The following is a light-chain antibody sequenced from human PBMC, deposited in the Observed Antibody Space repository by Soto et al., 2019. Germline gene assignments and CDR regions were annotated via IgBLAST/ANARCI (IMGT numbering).Light chain of an antibody. CDR1: QSVSSSY. J-gene: IGKJ1*01. CDR2: GAS. V-gene: IGKV3-20*01. CDR3: QQYGSSRT. Sequence: EIVLTQSPGTLSLPPGERATLSCRASQSVSSSYLAWYQQKPGQAPRLLIYGASSRATGIPDRFSGSGSGTDFTLTISRLEPEDFAVDDCQQYGSSRTFGQGTKVDIK.